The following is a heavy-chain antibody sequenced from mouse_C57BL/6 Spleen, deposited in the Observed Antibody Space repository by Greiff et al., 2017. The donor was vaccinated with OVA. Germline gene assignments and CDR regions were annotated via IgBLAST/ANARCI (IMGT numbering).Heavy chain of an antibody. V-gene: IGHV6-3*01. D-gene: IGHD2-3*01. CDR2: IRLKSDNYAT. J-gene: IGHJ3*01. CDR3: TRDGYPFAY. CDR1: GFTFSNYW. Sequence: DVMLVESGGGLVQPGGSMKLSCVASGFTFSNYWMNWVRQSPEKGLEWVAQIRLKSDNYATHYAESVKGRFTISRDDSKSSVYLQMNNLRAEDTGIYYCTRDGYPFAYWGQGTLVTVSA.